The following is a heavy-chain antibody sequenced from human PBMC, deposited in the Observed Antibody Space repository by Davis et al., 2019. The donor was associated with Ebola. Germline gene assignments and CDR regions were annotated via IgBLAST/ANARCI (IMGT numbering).Heavy chain of an antibody. D-gene: IGHD1-20*01. V-gene: IGHV4-59*04. J-gene: IGHJ4*02. CDR3: VKDDVTAGRFNY. CDR1: GGSISSYY. CDR2: VYYGGNT. Sequence: MPSETLSLTCTVSGGSISSYYWSWIRQPPGKGLEWIGSVYYGGNTYYNPSLRGRITVSVDTSKNQFSLRLRSATAADTAMYYCVKDDVTAGRFNYWGQGSLVTVSS.